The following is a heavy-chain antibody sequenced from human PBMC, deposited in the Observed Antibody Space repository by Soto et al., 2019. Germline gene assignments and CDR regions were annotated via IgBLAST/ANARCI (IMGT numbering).Heavy chain of an antibody. J-gene: IGHJ4*02. Sequence: GASVKVSCKASGGTFSSYAISWVRQAPGQGLEWMGGIIPIFGTANYAQKFQGRVTITADESTSTAYMELSSLRSEDTAVYYCARGGGNADYDSSPGFKSNYFGYWGQGTLVTVSS. CDR2: IIPIFGTA. V-gene: IGHV1-69*13. D-gene: IGHD3-22*01. CDR3: ARGGGNADYDSSPGFKSNYFGY. CDR1: GGTFSSYA.